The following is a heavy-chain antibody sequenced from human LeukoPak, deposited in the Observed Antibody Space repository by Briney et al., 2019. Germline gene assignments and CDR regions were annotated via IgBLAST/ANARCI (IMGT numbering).Heavy chain of an antibody. CDR2: ISAYNGNT. J-gene: IGHJ4*02. CDR3: ARDERGVIAAAVGQGFFDY. D-gene: IGHD6-13*01. CDR1: GYTFTSYG. V-gene: IGHV1-18*01. Sequence: ASVKVSCKASGYTFTSYGISWVRQAPGQGLEWMGWISAYNGNTNYAQKLQGRVTMTTDTSTSTAYMELRSLRSDDTAVYYCARDERGVIAAAVGQGFFDYWGQGTLVTVSS.